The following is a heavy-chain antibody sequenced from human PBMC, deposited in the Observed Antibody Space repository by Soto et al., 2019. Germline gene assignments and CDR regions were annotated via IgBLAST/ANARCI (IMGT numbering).Heavy chain of an antibody. CDR3: ARRSSGWYFDY. CDR1: GFTFSSYA. CDR2: ISGRGDST. Sequence: EVQLLESGGGLVQPGGFLRLSCAASGFTFSSYAMSWVRQAPGKGLEWVSVISGRGDSTYYADSVKGRFTISRDNSKNKLYLQMNSLRAEDTAVYYCARRSSGWYFDYWGQGNLVTVSS. D-gene: IGHD6-19*01. J-gene: IGHJ4*02. V-gene: IGHV3-23*01.